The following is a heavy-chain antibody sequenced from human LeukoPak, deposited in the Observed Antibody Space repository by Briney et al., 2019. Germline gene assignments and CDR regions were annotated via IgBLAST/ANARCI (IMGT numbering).Heavy chain of an antibody. J-gene: IGHJ4*02. CDR2: ISGSGGST. V-gene: IGHV3-23*01. CDR3: AKQDYYGSGSYYNPASFFDY. D-gene: IGHD3-10*01. Sequence: PGGSLRLSCAASGFTFSSYEMNWVRQAPGKGLEWVSAISGSGGSTYYADSVKGRFTISRDNSKNTLYLQMNSLRAEDTAVYYCAKQDYYGSGSYYNPASFFDYWGQGTLVTVSS. CDR1: GFTFSSYE.